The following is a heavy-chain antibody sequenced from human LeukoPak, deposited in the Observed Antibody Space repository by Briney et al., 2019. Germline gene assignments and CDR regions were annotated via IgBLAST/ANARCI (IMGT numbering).Heavy chain of an antibody. V-gene: IGHV3-23*01. CDR3: AKAGSTSGRTHYFDY. CDR1: GFTFSSYA. Sequence: GGSLRLSCAASGFTFSSYAMSWVRQAPGKGLEWVSAISGSGGSTYYADSVKGRFTISRDNSENTLYLQMNSLRAEDTAVYYCAKAGSTSGRTHYFDYWGQGTLVTVSS. J-gene: IGHJ4*02. D-gene: IGHD2-2*01. CDR2: ISGSGGST.